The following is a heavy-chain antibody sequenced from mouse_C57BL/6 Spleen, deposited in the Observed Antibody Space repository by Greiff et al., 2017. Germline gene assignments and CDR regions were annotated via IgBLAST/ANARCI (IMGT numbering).Heavy chain of an antibody. V-gene: IGHV1-64*01. J-gene: IGHJ4*01. CDR3: ARWGGSYDYAMEY. D-gene: IGHD1-1*02. Sequence: QVQLQQPGAELVKPGASVKLSCKASGYTFTSYWMHWVKQRPGQGLEWIGMIHPNSGSTNYNEKFKSKATLTVDKSSSTAYMQLSSLTSDDSSVYYCARWGGSYDYAMEYWGQGTSVTVSS. CDR1: GYTFTSYW. CDR2: IHPNSGST.